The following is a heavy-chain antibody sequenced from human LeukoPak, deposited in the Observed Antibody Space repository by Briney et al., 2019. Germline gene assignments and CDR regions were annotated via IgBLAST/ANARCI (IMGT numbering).Heavy chain of an antibody. V-gene: IGHV1-2*06. CDR2: IHPNSGVT. J-gene: IGHJ4*02. CDR3: ARELTRRAIFTDH. CDR1: GYTFTVFY. D-gene: IGHD3-9*01. Sequence: PSVKLSCKASGYTFTVFYIHWVRHAPGQGLEWMGRIHPNSGVTNYAQKSQDRLTMTRDTSNNTAYMEVSRLRYDDTAVYYCARELTRRAIFTDHWGQGTLVPVSS.